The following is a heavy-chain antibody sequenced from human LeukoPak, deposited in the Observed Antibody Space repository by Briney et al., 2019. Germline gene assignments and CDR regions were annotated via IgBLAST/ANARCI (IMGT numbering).Heavy chain of an antibody. J-gene: IGHJ4*02. Sequence: GGSLRLSCAASGFTFDDYTMHWVRQAPGKGLEWVSVISWDGGSTYYADSVKGRFTISRDNSKNSLYLQMNSLRTEDTALYYCAKDLPTSGWILDYWGQGTLVTVSS. CDR2: ISWDGGST. CDR3: AKDLPTSGWILDY. V-gene: IGHV3-43*01. CDR1: GFTFDDYT. D-gene: IGHD6-19*01.